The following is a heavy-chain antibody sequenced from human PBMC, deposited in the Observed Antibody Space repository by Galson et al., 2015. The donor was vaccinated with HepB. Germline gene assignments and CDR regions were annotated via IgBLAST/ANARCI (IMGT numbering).Heavy chain of an antibody. CDR2: IIPILGIA. D-gene: IGHD3-22*01. J-gene: IGHJ3*02. V-gene: IGHV1-69*04. CDR3: ARGDYYDSSGYYVGLAFDI. CDR1: GGTFSSYA. Sequence: SVKVSCKASGGTFSSYAISWVRQAPGQGLEWMGRIIPILGIANYAQKFQGRVTITADKSTSTAYMELSSLRSEDTAVYYCARGDYYDSSGYYVGLAFDIWGQGTMVTVSS.